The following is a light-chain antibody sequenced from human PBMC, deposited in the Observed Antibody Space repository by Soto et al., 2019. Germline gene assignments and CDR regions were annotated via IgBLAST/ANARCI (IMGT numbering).Light chain of an antibody. CDR3: QQSYLSPLT. CDR2: TAT. V-gene: IGKV1-39*01. Sequence: IPMTQSPSSLSASLGDRVTIACRASQNISSYLNWYQQKQGKAPKVLIYTATNLQNGVSSRFSGTGSVTDFTLTISSLQPDDFATYYCQQSYLSPLTFGQGTKLEIK. CDR1: QNISSY. J-gene: IGKJ1*01.